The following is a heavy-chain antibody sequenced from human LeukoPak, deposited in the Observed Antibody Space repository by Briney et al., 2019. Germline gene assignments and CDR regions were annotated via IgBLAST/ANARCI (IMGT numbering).Heavy chain of an antibody. CDR3: AKVAKYYYGSETYYFFEH. J-gene: IGHJ4*02. CDR2: ITNSGSTT. V-gene: IGHV3-11*04. D-gene: IGHD3-10*01. CDR1: GFTFSDYY. Sequence: GGSLRLSCVASGFTFSDYYMSWIRQAPGKGLEWISYITNSGSTTFYADSVKGRFTISRDNAKNSLYLQMNSLRVEDTAVYYCAKVAKYYYGSETYYFFEHWGQGTPVTASS.